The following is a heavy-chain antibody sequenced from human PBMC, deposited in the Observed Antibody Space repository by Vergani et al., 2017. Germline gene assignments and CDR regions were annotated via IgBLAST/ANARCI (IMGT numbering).Heavy chain of an antibody. CDR2: IIPIFGTA. Sequence: QVQLVQSGAEVKKPGSSVKVSCKASGGTFSSYAISWVRQAPGQGLEWMGGIIPIFGTANYAQKFQGRVTITADESTSTAYMELSSLRSEDTAVYYCARDGVVVPAAILRWFDPWGQGTLVTVSS. D-gene: IGHD2-2*02. CDR3: ARDGVVVPAAILRWFDP. CDR1: GGTFSSYA. V-gene: IGHV1-69*12. J-gene: IGHJ5*02.